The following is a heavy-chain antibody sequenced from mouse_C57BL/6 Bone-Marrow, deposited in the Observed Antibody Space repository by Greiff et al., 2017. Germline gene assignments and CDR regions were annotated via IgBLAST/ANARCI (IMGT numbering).Heavy chain of an antibody. V-gene: IGHV2-6*01. D-gene: IGHD3-2*02. J-gene: IGHJ3*01. CDR3: ARDSSGYRFAY. CDR1: GFSLTSSG. CDR2: IWGVGST. Sequence: QFQLQQSVPGLVAPSQSLSITCTVSGFSLTSSGVDCVRQSPGTGLEFLGVIWGVGSTNYHSALKSRLSIRKDNSKRKVLVKMNSLQTDDTAMYYWARDSSGYRFAYWGQGTLVTVSA.